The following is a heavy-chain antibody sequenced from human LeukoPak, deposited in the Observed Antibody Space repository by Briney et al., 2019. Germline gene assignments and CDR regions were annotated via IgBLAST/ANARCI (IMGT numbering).Heavy chain of an antibody. V-gene: IGHV3-7*01. J-gene: IGHJ6*02. CDR2: IKQDGSQE. CDR3: ARAPHYSNYGPYYYGMDV. Sequence: GGSLRLSCEASRFTLSTYWMSWVRQAPGKGLEWVAHIKQDGSQEYYVDSVKGRFTISRDSAKNSLYLQMNSLRAEDTAVYYCARAPHYSNYGPYYYGMDVWGQGTTVTVSS. D-gene: IGHD4-11*01. CDR1: RFTLSTYW.